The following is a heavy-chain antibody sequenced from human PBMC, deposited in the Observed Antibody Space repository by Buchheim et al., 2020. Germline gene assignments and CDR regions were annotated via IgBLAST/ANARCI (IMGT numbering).Heavy chain of an antibody. CDR1: GFTFSSYA. D-gene: IGHD1-26*01. Sequence: QVQLVESGGGVVQPGRSLRLSCAASGFTFSSYAMHWVRQAPGKGLEWVAVISYDGSNKYYADSVKGRFTIYRDNSKNTLYLQMNSLRAEDTAVYYCVRHQMGVGATWGYWGQGAL. CDR3: VRHQMGVGATWGY. V-gene: IGHV3-30-3*01. J-gene: IGHJ4*02. CDR2: ISYDGSNK.